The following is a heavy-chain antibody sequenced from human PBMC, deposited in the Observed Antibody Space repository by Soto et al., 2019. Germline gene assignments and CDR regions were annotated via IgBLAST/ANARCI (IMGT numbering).Heavy chain of an antibody. J-gene: IGHJ3*01. D-gene: IGHD5-12*01. V-gene: IGHV3-30*18. Sequence: QVQLVESGGGVVQPGRSLRLSCAASGFTFSSYGMHWVRQAPGKGLEWVAVISYDGSNKYYADSVKGRFTISRDNSKNTLYLQMNSLRAEDTDVYYCAKITRRGYGLDDAFDFWGQGTMVTVSS. CDR3: AKITRRGYGLDDAFDF. CDR1: GFTFSSYG. CDR2: ISYDGSNK.